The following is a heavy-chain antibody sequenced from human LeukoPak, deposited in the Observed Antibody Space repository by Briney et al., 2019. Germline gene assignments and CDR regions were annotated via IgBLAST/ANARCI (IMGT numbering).Heavy chain of an antibody. J-gene: IGHJ3*02. CDR2: ISGSGGST. D-gene: IGHD3-9*01. CDR1: GFTFGDYV. Sequence: GGSLRLSCTASGFTFGDYVMSWVRQAPGKGLEWVSAISGSGGSTYYADSVKGRFTISRDNSKNTLYLQMNSLRAEDTAVYYCAKVKACYDILTGYWDAFDIWGQGTMVTVSS. CDR3: AKVKACYDILTGYWDAFDI. V-gene: IGHV3-23*01.